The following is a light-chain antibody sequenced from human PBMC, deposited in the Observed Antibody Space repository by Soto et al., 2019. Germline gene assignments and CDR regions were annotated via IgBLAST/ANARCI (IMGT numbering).Light chain of an antibody. CDR2: SNN. J-gene: IGLJ2*01. CDR3: AACDDSLNGVV. Sequence: QSVLTQPPSASGTPGQRVTISCSGSSSNIGSNTVNWYQQLPGTAPKLLIYSNNQRPSGVPDRFSGSKSGTSASLAISGPKSEDEADYYCAACDDSLNGVVFGGGTQLTVL. V-gene: IGLV1-44*01. CDR1: SSNIGSNT.